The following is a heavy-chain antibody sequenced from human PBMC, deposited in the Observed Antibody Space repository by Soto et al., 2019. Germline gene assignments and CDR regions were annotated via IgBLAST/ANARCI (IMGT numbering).Heavy chain of an antibody. J-gene: IGHJ4*02. Sequence: PSETLSLTCTVSGGSVSSGSYYWSWIRQPPGKGLEWIGYIYYSGSTNYNPSLKSRVTISVDTSKNQFSLKLSSVTAADTAVYYCASHDYGDYFDYWGQGTLVTV. CDR3: ASHDYGDYFDY. D-gene: IGHD4-17*01. CDR2: IYYSGST. CDR1: GGSVSSGSYY. V-gene: IGHV4-61*01.